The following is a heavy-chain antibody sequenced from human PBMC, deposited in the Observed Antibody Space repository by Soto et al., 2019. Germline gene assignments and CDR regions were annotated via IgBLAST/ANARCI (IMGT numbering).Heavy chain of an antibody. Sequence: GGAVKVACNASAYTLSDYYVHWVRHAPGQGLEWMGFINPSGDTTTYVQKFQGRVTMTVDTSTSTVYMDLSSLRSQDTAVYYCARGSSLALEYWGQGTTVRVSS. V-gene: IGHV1-46*01. CDR1: AYTLSDYY. J-gene: IGHJ4*02. CDR3: ARGSSLALEY. D-gene: IGHD3-3*01. CDR2: INPSGDTT.